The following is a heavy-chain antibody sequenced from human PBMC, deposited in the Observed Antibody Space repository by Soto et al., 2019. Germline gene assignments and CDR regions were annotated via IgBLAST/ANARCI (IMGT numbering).Heavy chain of an antibody. V-gene: IGHV3-30-3*01. CDR1: GFTFSSYA. J-gene: IGHJ6*02. Sequence: QVQLVESGGGVVQPGRSLRLSCAASGFTFSSYAMHWVRQAPGKGLEWVAVISYDGGNKYYADSVKGRFTISRDNSKNTLYLQMNSLRAEDTAVYYCARDYAVAPFYYYYYGMDVWGQGTTVTVSS. D-gene: IGHD3-16*01. CDR2: ISYDGGNK. CDR3: ARDYAVAPFYYYYYGMDV.